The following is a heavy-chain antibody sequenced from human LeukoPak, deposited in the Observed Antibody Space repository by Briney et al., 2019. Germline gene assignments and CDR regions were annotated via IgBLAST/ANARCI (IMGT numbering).Heavy chain of an antibody. CDR1: GYTFTDYY. Sequence: ASVKVSCKASGYTFTDYYMHWVRQAPGQGLEWMGWMNPNSGGTNYAQKFQGRVTMTRDTSISTAYMELSRLRSDDTAVYYCARDNSVGDVAWWFDPWGQGTLVTVSS. CDR2: MNPNSGGT. J-gene: IGHJ5*02. CDR3: ARDNSVGDVAWWFDP. V-gene: IGHV1-2*02. D-gene: IGHD1-26*01.